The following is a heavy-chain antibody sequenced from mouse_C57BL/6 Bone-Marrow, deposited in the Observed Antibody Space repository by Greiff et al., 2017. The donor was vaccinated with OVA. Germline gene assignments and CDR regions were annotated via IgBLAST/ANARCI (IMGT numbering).Heavy chain of an antibody. Sequence: VQLKESGPELVKPGASVKIPCKASGYTFTDYNMDWVKQSHGKSLEWIGDINPNNGGTIYNQKFKGKATLTVDKSSSTAYMELRSLTSEDTAVDYCARALGGYDFYFDYWGQGTTLTVSS. J-gene: IGHJ2*01. V-gene: IGHV1-18*01. CDR3: ARALGGYDFYFDY. CDR1: GYTFTDYN. D-gene: IGHD2-2*01. CDR2: INPNNGGT.